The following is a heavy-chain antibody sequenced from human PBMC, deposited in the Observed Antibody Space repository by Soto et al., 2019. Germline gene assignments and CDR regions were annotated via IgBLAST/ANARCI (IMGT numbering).Heavy chain of an antibody. D-gene: IGHD6-19*01. CDR2: IYYSGST. J-gene: IGHJ5*02. Sequence: SETLSLTCTVSGGSISSGDYYWSWIRQPPGKGLEWIGYIYYSGSTYYNPSLKSRVTISVDTSKNQFSLKLSSVTAADTAVYYCARVIAVAGTYWFDPWGQGTLVTVSS. V-gene: IGHV4-30-4*01. CDR3: ARVIAVAGTYWFDP. CDR1: GGSISSGDYY.